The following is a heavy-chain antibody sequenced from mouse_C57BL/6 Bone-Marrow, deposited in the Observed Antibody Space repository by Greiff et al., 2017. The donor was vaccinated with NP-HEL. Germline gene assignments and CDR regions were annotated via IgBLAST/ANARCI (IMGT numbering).Heavy chain of an antibody. J-gene: IGHJ2*01. Sequence: VQLQQSGPELVKPGASVKISCKASGYAFSSSWMNWVKQRPGKGLEWIGRIYPGDGDTTYNGKFKGKATLTADKSSSTAYMQLSSLTSEDSAVYFCARVTTVVATYYFNYWGQGTTLTVSS. CDR3: ARVTTVVATYYFNY. CDR2: IYPGDGDT. V-gene: IGHV1-82*01. CDR1: GYAFSSSW. D-gene: IGHD1-1*01.